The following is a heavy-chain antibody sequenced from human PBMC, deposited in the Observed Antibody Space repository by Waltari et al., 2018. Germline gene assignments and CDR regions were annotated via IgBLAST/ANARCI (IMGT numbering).Heavy chain of an antibody. CDR3: AKDKGPAAIDY. Sequence: QVQLVESGGGVVQPGGSLRLSCAASGFTFSSYGMHWVRQAPGKGLEWVAVIRYDGSNKYYADSVKGRFTISRDNSKNTLYLQMNSLRAEDTAVYYCAKDKGPAAIDYWGQGTLVTVSS. D-gene: IGHD2-2*01. CDR1: GFTFSSYG. J-gene: IGHJ4*02. CDR2: IRYDGSNK. V-gene: IGHV3-30*02.